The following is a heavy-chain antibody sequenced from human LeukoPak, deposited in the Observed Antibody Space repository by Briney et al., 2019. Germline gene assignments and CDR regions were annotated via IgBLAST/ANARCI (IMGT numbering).Heavy chain of an antibody. Sequence: SETLSLTCTVSGGSISSYYWSWIRQPPGKGLEWIGYIYYSGSTNYNPSLKSRVTISVDTSKNQFSLKLSSVIAADTAVYYCARVVSDYYDSSGYLDYWGQGTLVTVSS. V-gene: IGHV4-59*01. J-gene: IGHJ4*02. CDR3: ARVVSDYYDSSGYLDY. D-gene: IGHD3-22*01. CDR2: IYYSGST. CDR1: GGSISSYY.